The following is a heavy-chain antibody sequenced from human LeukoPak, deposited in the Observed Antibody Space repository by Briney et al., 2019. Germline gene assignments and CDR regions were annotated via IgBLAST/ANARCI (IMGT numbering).Heavy chain of an antibody. CDR3: ARMKRADPSPIDY. J-gene: IGHJ4*02. CDR1: GFTFSSYW. Sequence: GGSLRLSCAAPGFTFSSYWMSWVRQAPGKGLEWVANIKQDGSEKYYVDSVKGRFTISRDNAKNSLYLQMNSLRAGDTAVYYCARMKRADPSPIDYWGQGTLVTVSS. CDR2: IKQDGSEK. V-gene: IGHV3-7*01.